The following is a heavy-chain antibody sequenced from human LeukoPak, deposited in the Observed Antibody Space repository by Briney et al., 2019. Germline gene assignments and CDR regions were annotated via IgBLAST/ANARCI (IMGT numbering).Heavy chain of an antibody. J-gene: IGHJ4*02. Sequence: GGSLRLSCAASGFTFDDYAMHWVRQAPGKGLEWVSGISWNSGSIGYADSVKGRFTISRDNAKNSLYLQMNSLRAEDTALYYCAKDIKFGSGWKGGFDYWGQGTLVTVSS. CDR2: ISWNSGSI. V-gene: IGHV3-9*01. D-gene: IGHD6-19*01. CDR1: GFTFDDYA. CDR3: AKDIKFGSGWKGGFDY.